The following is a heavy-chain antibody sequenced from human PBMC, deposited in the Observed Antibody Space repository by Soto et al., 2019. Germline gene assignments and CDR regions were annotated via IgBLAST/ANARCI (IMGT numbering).Heavy chain of an antibody. CDR3: TTDSYSTIIDVRFDF. V-gene: IGHV3-15*07. CDR1: GFVFRKAW. J-gene: IGHJ4*02. CDR2: IKSGGAT. Sequence: EVQLVDSGGGLVKPGGSLRLSCAASGFVFRKAWINWVRQAPGKGLEWVGRIKSGGATDFAALARGRFAITRDDSRNMAYMQMNNLDTEDTAVYYCTTDSYSTIIDVRFDFWGQGALVTVSS. D-gene: IGHD3-22*01.